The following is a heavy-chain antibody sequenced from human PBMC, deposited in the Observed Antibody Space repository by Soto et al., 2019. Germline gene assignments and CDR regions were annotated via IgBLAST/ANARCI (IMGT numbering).Heavy chain of an antibody. V-gene: IGHV4-59*08. D-gene: IGHD3-22*01. CDR1: GGSIVGYY. CDR2: IYYSGST. CDR3: ARLEDSSGYYYDY. Sequence: SETLSLTCTVAGGSIVGYYGSWIRQPPGKGLEWIGYIYYSGSTNYNPSLKSRVTISVDTSKNQFSLKLSSVTAADTAVYYCARLEDSSGYYYDYWGQGTLVTVSS. J-gene: IGHJ4*02.